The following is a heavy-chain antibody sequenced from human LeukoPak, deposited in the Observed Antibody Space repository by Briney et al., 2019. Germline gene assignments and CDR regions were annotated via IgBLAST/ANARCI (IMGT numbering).Heavy chain of an antibody. D-gene: IGHD3-22*01. V-gene: IGHV4-39*01. J-gene: IGHJ4*02. CDR1: GGSISSSSYY. CDR2: IYYSGST. CDR3: ARQRYYYDSSGYYPWDY. Sequence: TASETLSLTCTVSGGSISSSSYYWGWIRQPPGKGLEWIGSIYYSGSTYYNPSLKSRVTISVDTSKNQFSLKLSSVTAADTAVYYCARQRYYYDSSGYYPWDYWGQGTLVTVSS.